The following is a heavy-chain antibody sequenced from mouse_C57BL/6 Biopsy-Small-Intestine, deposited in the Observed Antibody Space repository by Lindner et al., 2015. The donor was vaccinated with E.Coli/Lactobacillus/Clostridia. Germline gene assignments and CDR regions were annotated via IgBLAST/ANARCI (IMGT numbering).Heavy chain of an antibody. D-gene: IGHD1-1*01. J-gene: IGHJ1*02. CDR2: IRLKSDNYAT. V-gene: IGHV6-6*02. Sequence: VQLQESGGGLVQPGGSMKLSCVASGFTFSNYWMNWVRQSPEKGLEWVAHIRLKSDNYATHYAESVKGRFTISRDDSESMLYLQMNNLKTEDTAMYYCVRHADYYGRGYFDVWGTGTMVTVSS. CDR1: GFTFSNYW. CDR3: VRHADYYGRGYFDV.